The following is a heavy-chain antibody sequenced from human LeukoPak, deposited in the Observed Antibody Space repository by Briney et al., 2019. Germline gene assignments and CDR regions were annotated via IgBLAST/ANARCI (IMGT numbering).Heavy chain of an antibody. D-gene: IGHD3-3*01. CDR3: ARHGIVLRFLDDAFDI. Sequence: KPSETLSLTCTVSGGSISSGSHYWNWIRQPAGKGLEWIGSIYYSGSTYYNPSLKSRVTISVDTSKNQFSLKLSSATAADTAVYYCARHGIVLRFLDDAFDIWGQGTMVTVSS. CDR1: GGSISSGSHY. CDR2: IYYSGST. J-gene: IGHJ3*02. V-gene: IGHV4-39*01.